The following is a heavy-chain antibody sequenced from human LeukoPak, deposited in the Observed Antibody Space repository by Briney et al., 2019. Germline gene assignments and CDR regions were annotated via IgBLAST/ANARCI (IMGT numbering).Heavy chain of an antibody. J-gene: IGHJ3*02. V-gene: IGHV4-4*07. CDR1: GGSISSYY. D-gene: IGHD3-10*01. Sequence: SETLSLTCTVSGGSISSYYWSWIRQPAGKGLEWIGRIYTSGSTNYNPSLKSRVTISVDTSKNQFSLKLSSVTAADTAVYYCARANHYYGSGSPGHAFDIWGQGTMVTVSS. CDR3: ARANHYYGSGSPGHAFDI. CDR2: IYTSGST.